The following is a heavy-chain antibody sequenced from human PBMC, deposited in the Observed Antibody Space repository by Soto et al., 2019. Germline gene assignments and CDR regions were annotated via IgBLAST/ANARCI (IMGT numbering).Heavy chain of an antibody. D-gene: IGHD6-13*01. J-gene: IGHJ4*02. CDR2: INGSGSRT. CDR1: GFTFSSYA. Sequence: PGGSLRLSCVASGFTFSSYAMSWVRQAPGKGLEWVSAINGSGSRTYYADSVKGRFTISRDNSNNTLYLQMNSLRAEDTALYYCAKGKVNSSTWPYYFDYWGQGTLVTVSS. V-gene: IGHV3-23*01. CDR3: AKGKVNSSTWPYYFDY.